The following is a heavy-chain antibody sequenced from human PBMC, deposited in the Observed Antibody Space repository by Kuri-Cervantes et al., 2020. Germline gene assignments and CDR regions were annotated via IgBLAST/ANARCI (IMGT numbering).Heavy chain of an antibody. CDR3: AKEGVVRGEMDV. D-gene: IGHD3-10*01. V-gene: IGHV3-9*01. CDR2: ISWNSGSI. CDR1: GFTFDDYA. J-gene: IGHJ6*02. Sequence: SLEISCAASGFTFDDYAMHWVRQAPGKGLEWVSGISWNSGSIGYADSVKGRFTISRDNAKNSLYLQMNSLRAEDTALYYCAKEGVVRGEMDVWGQGTTVTVSS.